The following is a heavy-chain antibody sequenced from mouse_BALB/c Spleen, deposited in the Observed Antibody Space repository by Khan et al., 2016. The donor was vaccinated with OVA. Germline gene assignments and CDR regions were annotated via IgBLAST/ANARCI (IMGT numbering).Heavy chain of an antibody. CDR2: IWPDGST. D-gene: IGHD2-10*01. CDR3: AGQPYYHYNIMDY. Sequence: QVQLKESGPGLVAPSQSLSITCTISGFSLTNYGVHWVRQPPGKGLEWLVVIWPDGSTTYNSAIISRLTISKDNSKSKVFLKMNSHQTHDTSMYFCAGQPYYHYNIMDYWGQGTSVTVSS. CDR1: GFSLTNYG. V-gene: IGHV2-6-1*01. J-gene: IGHJ4*01.